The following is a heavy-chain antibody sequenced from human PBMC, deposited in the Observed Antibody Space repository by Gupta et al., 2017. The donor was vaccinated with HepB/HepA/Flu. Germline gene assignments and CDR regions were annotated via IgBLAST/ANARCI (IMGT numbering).Heavy chain of an antibody. CDR2: IKSKTDGGTT. CDR1: GFTFSNGW. D-gene: IGHD2-15*01. CDR3: AGKCRTLLSYVFDI. J-gene: IGHJ3*02. V-gene: IGHV3-15*01. Sequence: EVQLVESGGGLVKPGWSFRLSCAAPGFTFSNGWMSWARQAPGKGLEWVGCIKSKTDGGTTNYAAPVKGRFTISRDDSKNTLYLQMNSLKTEDTALYYCAGKCRTLLSYVFDIWGQGTMVAVSS.